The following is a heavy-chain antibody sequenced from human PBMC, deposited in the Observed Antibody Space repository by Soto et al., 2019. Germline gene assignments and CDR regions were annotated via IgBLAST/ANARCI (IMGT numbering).Heavy chain of an antibody. D-gene: IGHD5-12*01. V-gene: IGHV1-69*02. CDR3: AAIVATWERDY. CDR2: IIPILGIA. CDR1: GGTFSSYT. Sequence: QVQLVQSGAEVKKPGSSVKVSCKASGGTFSSYTISWVRQAPGQGLEWMGRIIPILGIANYAQKFQGRVTITADKSTSTAYMELSSLRSEDTAVCYCAAIVATWERDYWGQGTLVTVSS. J-gene: IGHJ4*02.